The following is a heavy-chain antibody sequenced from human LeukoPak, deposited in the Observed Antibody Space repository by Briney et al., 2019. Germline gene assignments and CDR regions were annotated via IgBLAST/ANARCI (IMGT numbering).Heavy chain of an antibody. CDR1: GGTFSSYA. CDR2: IIPIFGTA. CDR3: ARACGVTSIAARPNLPVYYYYYYMDV. D-gene: IGHD6-6*01. V-gene: IGHV1-69*05. J-gene: IGHJ6*03. Sequence: ASVKVSCKASGGTFSSYAISWVRQAPGQGLEWMGGIIPIFGTANYAQKFQGRVTITTDESTSTAYMELSSLRSEDTAVYYCARACGVTSIAARPNLPVYYYYYYMDVWGKGTTVTVSS.